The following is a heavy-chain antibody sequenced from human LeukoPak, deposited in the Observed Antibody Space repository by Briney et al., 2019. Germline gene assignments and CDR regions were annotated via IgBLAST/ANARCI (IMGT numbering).Heavy chain of an antibody. CDR3: AGATKWLAYDY. CDR2: IYDGGNT. D-gene: IGHD6-19*01. V-gene: IGHV3-53*01. Sequence: SGGSLRLSCAASGFTVSSNYMSWVRQAPGKGLEWVSVIYDGGNTNYADSVKGRFTISRDNSKNTLFLQMNSLRAEDTAVYYCAGATKWLAYDYWGQGTQVTVSS. CDR1: GFTVSSNY. J-gene: IGHJ4*02.